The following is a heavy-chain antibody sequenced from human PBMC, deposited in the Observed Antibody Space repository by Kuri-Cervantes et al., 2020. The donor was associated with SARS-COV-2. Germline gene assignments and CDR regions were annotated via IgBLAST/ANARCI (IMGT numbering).Heavy chain of an antibody. V-gene: IGHV3-48*01. CDR3: AKAGGTIPPTADY. Sequence: GGSLRLSCAASGFTFSSYSMNWVRQAPGKGLEWVSYISSRSSTIYYADSVKGRFTISRDNAKNSLYLQMNSLRAEDTAVYYCAKAGGTIPPTADYWGQGTLVTVSS. CDR1: GFTFSSYS. D-gene: IGHD3-9*01. J-gene: IGHJ4*02. CDR2: ISSRSSTI.